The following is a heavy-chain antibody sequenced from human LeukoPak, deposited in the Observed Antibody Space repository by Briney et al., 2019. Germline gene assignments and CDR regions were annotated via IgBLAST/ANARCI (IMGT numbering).Heavy chain of an antibody. J-gene: IGHJ4*02. CDR1: GYTFTSYG. Sequence: ASVTVSCKASGYTFTSYGISWVRQAPGQGLEWMGWISAYNGNTNYAQKLQGRVTMTTDTSTSTAYMELRSLRSDDTAVYYCARDLVKLERTNTFDYWGQGTLVTVSS. CDR2: ISAYNGNT. V-gene: IGHV1-18*01. CDR3: ARDLVKLERTNTFDY. D-gene: IGHD1-1*01.